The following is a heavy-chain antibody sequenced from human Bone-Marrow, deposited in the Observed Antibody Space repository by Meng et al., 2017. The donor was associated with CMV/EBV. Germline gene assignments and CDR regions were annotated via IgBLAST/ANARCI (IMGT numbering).Heavy chain of an antibody. Sequence: GESLKISCAASGFTFSSYSMNWVRQAPGKGLEWVSSISSSSSYIYYADSVKGRFTISRDNAKNSLYLQMNSLRAEDTAVYYCARGGGCSSTSCYANWFDPWGQGTLVTVSS. J-gene: IGHJ5*02. D-gene: IGHD2-2*01. V-gene: IGHV3-21*01. CDR2: ISSSSSYI. CDR3: ARGGGCSSTSCYANWFDP. CDR1: GFTFSSYS.